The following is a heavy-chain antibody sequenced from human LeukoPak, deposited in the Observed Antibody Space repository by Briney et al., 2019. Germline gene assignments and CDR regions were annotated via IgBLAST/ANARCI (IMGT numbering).Heavy chain of an antibody. CDR2: ISSSSSYI. CDR3: ARFVSTYYFDY. CDR1: GFTFSSYS. D-gene: IGHD2-15*01. Sequence: GGSLRLSCAASGFTFSSYSMNWVRQAPGKGLEWVSSISSSSSYIYYADSVKGRFTISRDNAKNSLYLQMNSLRAEDTAVYYCARFVSTYYFDYWGRGTLVTVSS. V-gene: IGHV3-21*01. J-gene: IGHJ4*02.